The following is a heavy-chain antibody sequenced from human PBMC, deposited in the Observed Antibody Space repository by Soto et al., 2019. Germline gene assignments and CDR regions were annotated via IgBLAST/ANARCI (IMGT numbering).Heavy chain of an antibody. D-gene: IGHD3-3*01. J-gene: IGHJ6*02. CDR2: IIPIFGTA. Sequence: SVKVSCKASGGTFSSYAISWVRQAPGQGLEWMGGIIPIFGTANYAQKFQGRVTITADESTSTAYMELSSLRSEDTAVYYCAGRPSAYDFWSGYPSQYYYYGMDVWGQGTTVTVSS. V-gene: IGHV1-69*13. CDR3: AGRPSAYDFWSGYPSQYYYYGMDV. CDR1: GGTFSSYA.